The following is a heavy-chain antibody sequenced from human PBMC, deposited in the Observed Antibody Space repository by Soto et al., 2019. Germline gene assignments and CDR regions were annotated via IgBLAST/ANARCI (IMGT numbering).Heavy chain of an antibody. V-gene: IGHV3-13*01. D-gene: IGHD3-16*01. CDR3: ARQASYWHGGGGWLDP. CDR1: GFTFSAFD. CDR2: IGTRHDG. J-gene: IGHJ5*02. Sequence: EVQLVESGGGLVQPGGSLRLSCAASGFTFSAFDMQWVRQPTGKGLEWVSAIGTRHDGYYADSVKGRFTISRENAKNSLYLQMNSLRDEDTAVYYCARQASYWHGGGGWLDPWGQGILVTVSS.